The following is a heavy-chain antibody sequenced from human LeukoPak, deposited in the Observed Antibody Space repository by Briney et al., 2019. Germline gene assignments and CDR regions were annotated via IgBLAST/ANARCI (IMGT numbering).Heavy chain of an antibody. V-gene: IGHV3-21*01. J-gene: IGHJ5*02. CDR1: GFTFRSYD. CDR2: ISTSGSYI. CDR3: ARSGVVTVIRDNCFDP. Sequence: GGSLRLSCAASGFTFRSYDMHWVRQAPGKGLEWVSSISTSGSYIYYADSLKGRFTISRDNAKNSLFLQMNSLRAEDTAVYYCARSGVVTVIRDNCFDPWGQGTLVTVSS. D-gene: IGHD4-23*01.